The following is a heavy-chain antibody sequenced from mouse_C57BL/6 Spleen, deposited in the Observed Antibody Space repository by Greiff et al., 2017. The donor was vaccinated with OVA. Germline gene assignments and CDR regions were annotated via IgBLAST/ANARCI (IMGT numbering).Heavy chain of an antibody. Sequence: QVQLQQPGAELVMPGASVKLSCKASGYTFTSYWMHWVKQRPGQGLEWIGEIDPSDSYTNYNQKFKGKSTLTVDKSSSTAYMQLSSLTSEDSAVYYCARRYYGNPWYFDVWGTGTTVTVSS. J-gene: IGHJ1*03. CDR2: IDPSDSYT. CDR3: ARRYYGNPWYFDV. D-gene: IGHD2-1*01. V-gene: IGHV1-69*01. CDR1: GYTFTSYW.